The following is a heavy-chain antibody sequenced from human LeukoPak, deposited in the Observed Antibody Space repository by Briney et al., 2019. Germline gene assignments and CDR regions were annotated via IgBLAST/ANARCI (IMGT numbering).Heavy chain of an antibody. J-gene: IGHJ6*03. CDR1: GFTVSSNS. CDR3: AKRRGLELTYYYHMDV. CDR2: IYSGDT. D-gene: IGHD1-7*01. V-gene: IGHV3-53*01. Sequence: GGSLRLSCTVSGFTVSSNSMSWVRQAPGKGLEWVSFIYSGDTHYSDSVKGRFTISRDNSKNTLYLQMNSLRADDTAVYYCAKRRGLELTYYYHMDVWGKGTTVTVSS.